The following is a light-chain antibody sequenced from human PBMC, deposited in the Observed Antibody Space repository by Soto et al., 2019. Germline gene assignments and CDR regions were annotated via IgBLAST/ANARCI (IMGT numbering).Light chain of an antibody. CDR3: QQYGSSPRT. CDR1: QSVTNDY. CDR2: GPT. V-gene: IGKV3-20*01. Sequence: SPGTLSLSPGERATLSCRASQSVTNDYLAWYQQKPGQAPRLLIYGPTTRATGIPDRFSGSGFGTEFTLTISRLEPDDFAVYYCQQYGSSPRTFGQGTRLEIK. J-gene: IGKJ5*01.